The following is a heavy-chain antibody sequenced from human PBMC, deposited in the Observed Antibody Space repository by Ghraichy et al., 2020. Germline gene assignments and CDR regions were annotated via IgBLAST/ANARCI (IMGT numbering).Heavy chain of an antibody. Sequence: GGSLRLSCAASGFTFSSYGMHWVRQAPGKGLEWVANIKQDGSEKYYVDSVKGRFTISRDNAKNSLYLQMNSLRAEDTAVYYCARVGYDFWSGYYTYFDYWCQGTLVTVSS. CDR3: ARVGYDFWSGYYTYFDY. V-gene: IGHV3-7*01. D-gene: IGHD3-3*01. CDR1: GFTFSSYG. J-gene: IGHJ4*02. CDR2: IKQDGSEK.